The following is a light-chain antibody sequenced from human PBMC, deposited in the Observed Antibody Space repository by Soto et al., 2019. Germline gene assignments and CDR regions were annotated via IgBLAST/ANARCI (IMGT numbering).Light chain of an antibody. J-gene: IGKJ1*01. CDR3: QQYGSSGT. CDR1: QSVSNNY. CDR2: GAS. Sequence: EIVLTHSPGTLSLSPGERATLSCRASQSVSNNYLAWYQQKPGQAPRLLIYGASNRATGIPDRFSGSGSGTDFTLTISRLEPEDFAVYYCQQYGSSGTFGQGTTGDIK. V-gene: IGKV3-20*01.